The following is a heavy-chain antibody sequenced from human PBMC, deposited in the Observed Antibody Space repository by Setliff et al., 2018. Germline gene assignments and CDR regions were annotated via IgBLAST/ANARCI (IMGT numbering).Heavy chain of an antibody. Sequence: EASVKVSCKASGYTFTSHYMHWVRQAPGLGLEWMGTINPSSGRTGYAQKFQGRVTMTRDTSTSTVYMDMSSLRSEDTAVYYCARDVFPYHYEGAFDIWGQGTMVTVSS. J-gene: IGHJ3*02. CDR1: GYTFTSHY. CDR2: INPSSGRT. CDR3: ARDVFPYHYEGAFDI. V-gene: IGHV1-46*01. D-gene: IGHD3-22*01.